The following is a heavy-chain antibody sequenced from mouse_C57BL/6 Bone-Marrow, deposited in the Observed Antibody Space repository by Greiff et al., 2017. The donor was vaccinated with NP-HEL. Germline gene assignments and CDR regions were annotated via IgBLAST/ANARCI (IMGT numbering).Heavy chain of an antibody. CDR3: ARKVYYDPFDY. J-gene: IGHJ2*01. V-gene: IGHV1-19*01. CDR1: GYTFTDYY. D-gene: IGHD2-4*01. Sequence: EVQLQQSGPVLVKPGASVKMSCKASGYTFTDYYMNWVKQSHGKSLEWIGVINPYNGGTSYNQKFKGKATLTVDKSSSTAYMELNSLTSEDSAVYYCARKVYYDPFDYWGQGTTLTVSS. CDR2: INPYNGGT.